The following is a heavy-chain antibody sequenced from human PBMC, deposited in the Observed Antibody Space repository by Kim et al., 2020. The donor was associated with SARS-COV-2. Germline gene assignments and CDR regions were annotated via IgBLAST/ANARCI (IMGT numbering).Heavy chain of an antibody. Sequence: ASVKVSCKASGYTFTGYYMHWVRQAPGQGLEWMGWINPNSGGTNYAQKFQGRVTMTRDTSISTAYMELSRLRSDDTAVYYCASSALHCSSTSCYIFDYWGQGTLVTVSS. V-gene: IGHV1-2*02. CDR1: GYTFTGYY. CDR2: INPNSGGT. CDR3: ASSALHCSSTSCYIFDY. D-gene: IGHD2-2*02. J-gene: IGHJ4*02.